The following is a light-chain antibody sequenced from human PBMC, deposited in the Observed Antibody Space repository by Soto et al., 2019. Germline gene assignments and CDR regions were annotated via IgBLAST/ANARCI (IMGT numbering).Light chain of an antibody. CDR3: QQSGNWPRA. CDR1: HSVRSN. CDR2: GAS. Sequence: IEKRKSAGTGALSPVEGATLSGMASHSVRSNLGWYHQKPGQAPSLLIYGASTRATGIPDRFSGSGSRTETTLTISRLHSEDSAFCYCQQSGNWPRAIGQGTKVDI. V-gene: IGKV3-15*01. J-gene: IGKJ1*01.